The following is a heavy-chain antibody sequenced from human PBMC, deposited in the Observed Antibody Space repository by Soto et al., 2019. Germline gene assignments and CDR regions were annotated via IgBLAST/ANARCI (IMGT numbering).Heavy chain of an antibody. V-gene: IGHV3-23*01. Sequence: GGSLRLSCAASGFTFNSYAMNWVRQAPGKGLAWVSAIGTDGNTYYANSVKGRFTISRDNSRTTLYLQMNSLRVEDTALYYCVRKYPGTRPFDYWGQGTLVTISS. CDR3: VRKYPGTRPFDY. D-gene: IGHD2-2*01. CDR1: GFTFNSYA. J-gene: IGHJ4*01. CDR2: IGTDGNT.